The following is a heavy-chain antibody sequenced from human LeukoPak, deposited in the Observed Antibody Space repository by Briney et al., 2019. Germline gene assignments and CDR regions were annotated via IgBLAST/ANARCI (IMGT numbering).Heavy chain of an antibody. CDR3: ARDEWGWFDP. D-gene: IGHD1-26*01. CDR2: IYTSGST. J-gene: IGHJ5*02. CDR1: GGSISSGSYY. V-gene: IGHV4-61*02. Sequence: SQTLSLTCTVSGGSISSGSYYWSWIRQPAGKGLEWIGRIYTSGSTNYNPSLKSRVTISVDTSKNQFSLKLSSVTAAGTAVYYCARDEWGWFDPWGQGTLVTVSS.